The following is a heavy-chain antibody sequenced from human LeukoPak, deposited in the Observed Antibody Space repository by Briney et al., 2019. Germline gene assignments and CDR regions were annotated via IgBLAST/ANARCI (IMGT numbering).Heavy chain of an antibody. Sequence: GGSLRLSCAASGFTFSSYAMSWVRQAPGKGLEWVSAISGSGGSTYYADSVKGRFTISRDNSKNTLYLQMNSLRAEVTAVYYCASRDTVTTFGNYYYYYGMDVWGQGTTVTVSS. D-gene: IGHD4-17*01. CDR3: ASRDTVTTFGNYYYYYGMDV. V-gene: IGHV3-23*01. CDR1: GFTFSSYA. J-gene: IGHJ6*02. CDR2: ISGSGGST.